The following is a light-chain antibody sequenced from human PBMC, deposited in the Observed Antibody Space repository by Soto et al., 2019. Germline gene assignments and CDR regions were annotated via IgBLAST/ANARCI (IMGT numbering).Light chain of an antibody. Sequence: QSVLTQPPSASGTPGQRVTISCSGSSSNIGRNYVYWYQQFPGTAPKLLIYRNDQRPSGVPDRFSGSKSSTSASLAISGLRSEDEADYYCAAWDDSLSGVVFGGRTKLTVL. CDR2: RND. CDR3: AAWDDSLSGVV. CDR1: SSNIGRNY. J-gene: IGLJ2*01. V-gene: IGLV1-47*01.